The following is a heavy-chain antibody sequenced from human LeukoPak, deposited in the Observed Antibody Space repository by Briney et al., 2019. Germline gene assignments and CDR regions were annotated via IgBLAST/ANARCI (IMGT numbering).Heavy chain of an antibody. V-gene: IGHV3-15*01. Sequence: PGGSLRLSCAAFGFTFNDAWMSWVRQAPGKGLEWIGHIKSNTAGGTTDYAAPVKGRFTISRDDSKNTLFLQMNSLKTEDTAVYYCSTEYYGSANFNYWGQGTLVTVSS. CDR2: IKSNTAGGTT. CDR1: GFTFNDAW. D-gene: IGHD3-10*01. J-gene: IGHJ4*02. CDR3: STEYYGSANFNY.